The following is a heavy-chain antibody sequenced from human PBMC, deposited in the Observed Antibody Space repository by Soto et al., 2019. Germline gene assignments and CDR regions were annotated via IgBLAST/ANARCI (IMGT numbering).Heavy chain of an antibody. D-gene: IGHD2-21*02. CDR1: GFTFSSYG. CDR2: ISNDGSNK. V-gene: IGHV3-30*18. CDR3: AKEMDATAIFDY. Sequence: GGSLRLSCAASGFTFSSYGMHWVRQAPGKGLEWVAVISNDGSNKYYADSVKGRFTISRDNSKNTLYLQMNSLRAEDTAVYYCAKEMDATAIFDYWGQGTLVTVSS. J-gene: IGHJ4*02.